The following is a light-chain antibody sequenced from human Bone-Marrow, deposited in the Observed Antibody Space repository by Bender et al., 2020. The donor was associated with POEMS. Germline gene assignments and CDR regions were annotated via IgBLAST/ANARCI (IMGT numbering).Light chain of an antibody. Sequence: QSALTQPASVSGSPGQSITISCTGTCSDVGSYDLVSWYQQHPGKAPKLMIYELTKRPSGVPDRFSGSKSGNTASLTVSGLQAEDEADYYCSSYAGTNNLLFGGGTQLTVL. CDR3: SSYAGTNNLL. V-gene: IGLV2-8*01. CDR1: CSDVGSYDL. J-gene: IGLJ2*01. CDR2: ELT.